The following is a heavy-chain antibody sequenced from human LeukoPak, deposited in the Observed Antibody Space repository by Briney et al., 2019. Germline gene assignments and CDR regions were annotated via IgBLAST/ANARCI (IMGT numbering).Heavy chain of an antibody. CDR2: ISSSSSYI. CDR3: ARDIVVVPAAIEAHNWFDP. V-gene: IGHV3-21*01. Sequence: GGSLRLSCAASGLTFSSYSMNWVRQAPGKGLEWVSSISSSSSYIYYADSVKGRFTISRDNAKNSLYLQMNSLRAEDTAVYYCARDIVVVPAAIEAHNWFDPWGQGTLVTVSS. J-gene: IGHJ5*02. CDR1: GLTFSSYS. D-gene: IGHD2-2*01.